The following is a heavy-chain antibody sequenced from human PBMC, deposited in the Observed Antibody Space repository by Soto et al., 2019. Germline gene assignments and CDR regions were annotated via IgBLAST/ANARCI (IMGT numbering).Heavy chain of an antibody. Sequence: VQLQESGPGLVKPSETLSLTCTVSGDSIRSNYWYWIRQPPGQGLEWIGYIFYSGSTYYNPSLNSRVPISLDTSENHFSLNLTSVTAADTAVYYCSGRPCLQGAFHIWGQRTMVSVSS. V-gene: IGHV4-59*01. CDR1: GDSIRSNY. J-gene: IGHJ3*02. CDR2: IFYSGST. D-gene: IGHD3-10*01. CDR3: SGRPCLQGAFHI.